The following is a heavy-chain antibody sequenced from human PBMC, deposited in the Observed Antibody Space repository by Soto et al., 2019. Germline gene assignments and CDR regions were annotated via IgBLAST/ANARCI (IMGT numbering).Heavy chain of an antibody. V-gene: IGHV3-72*01. J-gene: IGHJ4*02. CDR1: GFTLSDHY. CDR3: VRATYFSDSSGSTRCLDF. Sequence: PGGSLRLSCAASGFTLSDHYIGWVRQAPGKGLEWVGRSRDKPQAYSTAYAASVKGRFNTSRDESRNSAYLQMNSLKTEDTAVYYCVRATYFSDSSGSTRCLDFWGQGTPVTVSS. CDR2: SRDKPQAYST. D-gene: IGHD3-22*01.